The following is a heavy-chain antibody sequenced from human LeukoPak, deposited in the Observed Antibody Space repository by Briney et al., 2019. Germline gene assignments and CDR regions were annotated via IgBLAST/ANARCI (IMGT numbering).Heavy chain of an antibody. CDR3: AVLGYCSGGSCYTGSIFDY. CDR2: IYHSGST. Sequence: SETLSLTCTVSGYSISSGYYWGWIWQPPGKGLEWIGSIYHSGSTYYNPSLKSRVTISVDTSKNQFSLKLSSVTAADTAVYYCAVLGYCSGGSCYTGSIFDYWGQGTLVTVSS. CDR1: GYSISSGYY. J-gene: IGHJ4*02. D-gene: IGHD2-15*01. V-gene: IGHV4-38-2*02.